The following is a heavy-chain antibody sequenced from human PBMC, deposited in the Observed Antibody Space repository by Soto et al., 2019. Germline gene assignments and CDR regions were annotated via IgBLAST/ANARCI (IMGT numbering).Heavy chain of an antibody. CDR2: IHHSGTT. Sequence: SETLSLTCAVSGYSISSGYYWGWIRQHPGKGLEWIGNIHHSGTTYYNPSLKSRVTISIDRSKNQFSLKLSSVTAADTAVYYCARAGDTMGRGVIIMNYYGMDVWGQGTTVTVCS. CDR3: ARAGDTMGRGVIIMNYYGMDV. J-gene: IGHJ6*02. D-gene: IGHD3-10*01. V-gene: IGHV4-38-2*01. CDR1: GYSISSGYY.